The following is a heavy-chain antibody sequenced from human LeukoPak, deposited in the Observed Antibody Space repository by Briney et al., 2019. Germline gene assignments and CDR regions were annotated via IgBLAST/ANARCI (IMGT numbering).Heavy chain of an antibody. CDR1: GGSISSYY. V-gene: IGHV4-59*12. CDR2: IYYSGST. CDR3: ARDTTYYYGSGSYLNWFDP. Sequence: PSETLSLTCTVSGGSISSYYWSWIRQPPGKGLEWIGYIYYSGSTNYNPSLKSRVTISVDKSKNQFSLKLSSVTAADTAVYYCARDTTYYYGSGSYLNWFDPWGQGTLVTVSS. J-gene: IGHJ5*02. D-gene: IGHD3-10*01.